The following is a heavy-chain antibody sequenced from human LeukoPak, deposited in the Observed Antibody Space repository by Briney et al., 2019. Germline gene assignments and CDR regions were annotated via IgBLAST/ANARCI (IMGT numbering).Heavy chain of an antibody. Sequence: SETLSLTCAVYGGSFSGYYWSWIRQPPGKGLEWIGEINRSGSTNYNPSLRSRVTISVDTSKNQFSLKLSSVTAADTAVYYCARGRHNWFDPWGQGTLVTVSS. V-gene: IGHV4-34*01. CDR1: GGSFSGYY. CDR2: INRSGST. J-gene: IGHJ5*02. CDR3: ARGRHNWFDP.